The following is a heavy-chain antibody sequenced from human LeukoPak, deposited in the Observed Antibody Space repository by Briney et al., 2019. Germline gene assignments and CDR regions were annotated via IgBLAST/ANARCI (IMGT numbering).Heavy chain of an antibody. V-gene: IGHV3-33*01. J-gene: IGHJ4*02. CDR1: GFTFSNYG. CDR2: IQNDGSTT. CDR3: ARGGDPHWLGHGDS. Sequence: GGSLRLSCAASGFTFSNYGMHWVRQAPAKGLEWVAAIQNDGSTTYYADSVKGRFTISRDNSKNTLYLQMNSLRAEDTAVYYCARGGDPHWLGHGDSWGQGTLVTVSS. D-gene: IGHD6-19*01.